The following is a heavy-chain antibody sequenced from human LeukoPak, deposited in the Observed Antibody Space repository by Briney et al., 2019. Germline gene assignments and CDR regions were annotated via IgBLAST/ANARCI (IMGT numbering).Heavy chain of an antibody. J-gene: IGHJ4*02. CDR3: ASLGSGSSRIIDFDY. V-gene: IGHV1-46*01. D-gene: IGHD3-10*01. CDR2: IDPSGGGT. CDR1: GYTFTTYY. Sequence: VASAKVSCKASGYTFTTYYMHWVRQAPGQGLEWMGIIDPSGGGTNYAQKFQGRVTMTRDTSTSTVYMELSSLRSEDTAVYYCASLGSGSSRIIDFDYWGQGTLVTVSS.